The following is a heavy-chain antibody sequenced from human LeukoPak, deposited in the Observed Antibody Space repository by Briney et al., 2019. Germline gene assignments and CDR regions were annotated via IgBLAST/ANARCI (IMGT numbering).Heavy chain of an antibody. Sequence: GGSLRLSCAASGFTFSSYAMSWVRQAPGKGLELDSAISSGGSTYYADSVKGRFTISRDNSKNTLYLQMHSLRAEDTAVYYCAKWDTSMVDAFDIWGQGTMVTVSS. CDR3: AKWDTSMVDAFDI. D-gene: IGHD5-18*01. CDR2: ISSGGST. CDR1: GFTFSSYA. J-gene: IGHJ3*02. V-gene: IGHV3-23*01.